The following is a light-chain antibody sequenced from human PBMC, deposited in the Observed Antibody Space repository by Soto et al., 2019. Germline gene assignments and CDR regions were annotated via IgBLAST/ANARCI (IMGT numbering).Light chain of an antibody. CDR1: QSISTW. CDR3: QQSYNSPQT. CDR2: GAS. J-gene: IGKJ1*01. V-gene: IGKV1-5*01. Sequence: DIQMTQSPSTLSASAGDRVTITCRASQSISTWLAWYQQKPGKAPKLLIYGASSLASGVPSRFSGSGSGTEFTLTISSLQPDDFATYSCQQSYNSPQTFGRGTKVDIK.